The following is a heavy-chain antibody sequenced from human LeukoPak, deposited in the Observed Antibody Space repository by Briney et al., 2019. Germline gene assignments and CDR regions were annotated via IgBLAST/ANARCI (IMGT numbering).Heavy chain of an antibody. Sequence: SETLSLTCVDYVGSFSGYYWSWIRQPPGKGLEWVGQIKDSGSTNYNPSLKSRVTTSLDTSKNQFSLSLSSVTAADTALYYSSGGHRGYYDSSGYRNHYYYDMDVWGEGTTVTVSS. CDR3: SGGHRGYYDSSGYRNHYYYDMDV. CDR1: VGSFSGYY. V-gene: IGHV4-34*01. J-gene: IGHJ6*03. D-gene: IGHD3-22*01. CDR2: IKDSGST.